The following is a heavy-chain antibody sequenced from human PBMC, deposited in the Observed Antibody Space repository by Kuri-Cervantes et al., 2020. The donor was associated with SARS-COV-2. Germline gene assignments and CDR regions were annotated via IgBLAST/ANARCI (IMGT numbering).Heavy chain of an antibody. CDR1: GFSLSTSGMR. V-gene: IGHV4-61*08. CDR3: ARDQYCSGGSCYDNYYYMDV. CDR2: IYYSGST. Sequence: SGPTLVKPTQTLTLTCTFSGFSLSTSGMRVSWIRQPPGKGLEWIGYIYYSGSTNYNPSLKSRVTISVDTSKNQFSLKLSSVTAADTAVYYCARDQYCSGGSCYDNYYYMDVWGKGTTVTVSS. J-gene: IGHJ6*03. D-gene: IGHD2-15*01.